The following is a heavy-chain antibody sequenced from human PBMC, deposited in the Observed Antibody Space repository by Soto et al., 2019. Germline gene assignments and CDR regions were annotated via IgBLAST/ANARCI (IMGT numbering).Heavy chain of an antibody. CDR2: ISSDSYYI. V-gene: IGHV3-21*01. CDR1: GFTFSTYS. CDR3: ARRDRGYAFDI. J-gene: IGHJ3*02. D-gene: IGHD2-15*01. Sequence: GGSLRLSCAASGFTFSTYSMNWVRQAPGKGLEWVSSISSDSYYIYYADSVKGRFTISRDNAKNSLYLQVNSLRADDTAVYYCARRDRGYAFDIWGQGTMVTVSS.